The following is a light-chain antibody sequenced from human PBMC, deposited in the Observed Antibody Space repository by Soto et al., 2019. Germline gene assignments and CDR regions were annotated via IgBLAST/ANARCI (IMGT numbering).Light chain of an antibody. CDR3: QQYSTSRLT. J-gene: IGKJ4*01. V-gene: IGKV3-20*01. Sequence: EIVLTQSPGTLSLSPGERATLSCRASQSVTSSYLAWYQQKPGQAPRLLISGASSRATGIPDRFSGSGSGTDFTLTISRVEPEDFAVYYCQQYSTSRLTFGGGTKVEIK. CDR2: GAS. CDR1: QSVTSSY.